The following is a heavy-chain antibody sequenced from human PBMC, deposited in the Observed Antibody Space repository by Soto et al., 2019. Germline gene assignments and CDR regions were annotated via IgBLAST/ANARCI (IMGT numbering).Heavy chain of an antibody. J-gene: IGHJ4*02. V-gene: IGHV3-23*01. CDR1: GFTFSSYA. CDR2: ISGSGGST. D-gene: IGHD3-16*02. Sequence: PGGSLRLSCAASGFTFSSYAMSWVRQAPGKGLEWVSAISGSGGSTYYADSVKGRFTISRDNSKNTLYLQMNSLRAEDTAVYYCAKSPRYDYIWGSYRSAGADYWGQGTLVTVSS. CDR3: AKSPRYDYIWGSYRSAGADY.